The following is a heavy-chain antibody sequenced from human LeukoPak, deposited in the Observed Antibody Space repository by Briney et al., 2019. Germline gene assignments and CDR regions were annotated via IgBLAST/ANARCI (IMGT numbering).Heavy chain of an antibody. CDR1: GGSISSYH. D-gene: IGHD5-24*01. CDR3: ARDRGDGYNYFDY. CDR2: IYYSGNT. Sequence: SETLSLTCTVSGGSISSYHWSWIRQPPGKGLEWVGYIYYSGNTNYNPSLKSRVTISVDTSKNQFSLKLSSVTAADTAVYYCARDRGDGYNYFDYWGQGTLVTVSS. V-gene: IGHV4-59*01. J-gene: IGHJ4*02.